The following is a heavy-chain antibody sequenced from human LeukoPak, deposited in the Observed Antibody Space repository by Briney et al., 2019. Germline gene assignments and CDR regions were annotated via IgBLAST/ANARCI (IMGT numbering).Heavy chain of an antibody. CDR1: GFSLSTSGVG. D-gene: IGHD1-7*01. CDR3: AHSPEDWNYGDYFDY. Sequence: SGPTLVKPTQTLTLTCTFSGFSLSTSGVGVGWIRQPPGKALEWLALIYWNDDKRYSPSLKSRLTITKDTSKNQVVLTMTNMDPADTATYYCAHSPEDWNYGDYFDYWGQGTLVTVSS. J-gene: IGHJ4*02. V-gene: IGHV2-5*01. CDR2: IYWNDDK.